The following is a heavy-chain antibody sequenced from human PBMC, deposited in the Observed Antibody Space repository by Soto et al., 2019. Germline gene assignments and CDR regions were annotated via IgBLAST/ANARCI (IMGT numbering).Heavy chain of an antibody. Sequence: PSETLSLTCAVSGYSISGDYYWGWIRQPPGKGLEWIGNIFDSGSTYYNPSLKSRVTVSVDTSKNQFSLNLTSVTAADTAVYYCATGRSGLYYFDFWGQGTLVTVSS. D-gene: IGHD1-26*01. CDR2: IFDSGST. CDR3: ATGRSGLYYFDF. J-gene: IGHJ4*02. V-gene: IGHV4-38-2*01. CDR1: GYSISGDYY.